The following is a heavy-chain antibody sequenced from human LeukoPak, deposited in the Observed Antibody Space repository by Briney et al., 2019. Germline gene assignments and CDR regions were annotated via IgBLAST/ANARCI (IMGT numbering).Heavy chain of an antibody. J-gene: IGHJ6*03. V-gene: IGHV4-59*11. CDR1: VGSISSHY. CDR2: IYYSGST. CDR3: ARRGSRRETYYYYYYYMDV. D-gene: IGHD2-2*01. Sequence: SETLSLTCTVAVGSISSHYGSWIRQPPGKGLEWIGYIYYSGSTNYNPSLKSRVTISVDTSKNQFSLKLSSVTAADTAVYYCARRGSRRETYYYYYYYMDVWGKGTTVTVSS.